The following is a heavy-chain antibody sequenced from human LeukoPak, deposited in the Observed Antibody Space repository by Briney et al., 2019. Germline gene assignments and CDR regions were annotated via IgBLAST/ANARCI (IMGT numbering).Heavy chain of an antibody. CDR3: ARGLAISRDGYNRGPPGY. D-gene: IGHD5-24*01. V-gene: IGHV1-2*02. CDR1: GYTFTGYY. J-gene: IGHJ4*02. Sequence: ASVKVSCKASGYTFTGYYMHWVRQAPGQGLEWMGWINPNSGGTNYAQKFQGRVTMTRDTSISTAYMELSRLRSDDTAVYYCARGLAISRDGYNRGPPGYWGQGTLVTVSS. CDR2: INPNSGGT.